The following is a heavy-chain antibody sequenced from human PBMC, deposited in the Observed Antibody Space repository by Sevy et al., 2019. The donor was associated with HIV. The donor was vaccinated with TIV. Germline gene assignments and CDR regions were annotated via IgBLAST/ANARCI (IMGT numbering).Heavy chain of an antibody. CDR3: ARVGYCRGGTCFSGFYYAMDV. J-gene: IGHJ6*02. Sequence: GGSLRLSCAVSGFTLTNEFFSWVRQAPGKGLEWVAVVYSGGPTYYADSVKGGFTISRDNSKSTLYLQMRSLRAEDTAVYYCARVGYCRGGTCFSGFYYAMDVWGQGTTVTVSS. D-gene: IGHD2-15*01. CDR1: GFTLTNEF. CDR2: VYSGGPT. V-gene: IGHV3-53*01.